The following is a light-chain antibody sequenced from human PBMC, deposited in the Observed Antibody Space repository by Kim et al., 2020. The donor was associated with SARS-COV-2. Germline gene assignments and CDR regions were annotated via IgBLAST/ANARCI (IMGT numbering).Light chain of an antibody. Sequence: QAVVTQEPSLTVSPGGTVTLTCDSSTGAVTSGHYPYWFQQKPGQAPRTLIYDTTTKHSWTPARFSGSLLGGKAALTLSGAQPEDEAEYYCLISYSTTLVFGGGTQLIVL. CDR1: TGAVTSGHY. V-gene: IGLV7-46*01. CDR2: DTT. CDR3: LISYSTTLV. J-gene: IGLJ2*01.